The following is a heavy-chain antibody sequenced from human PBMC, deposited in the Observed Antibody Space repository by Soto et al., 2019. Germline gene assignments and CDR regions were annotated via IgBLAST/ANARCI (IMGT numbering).Heavy chain of an antibody. CDR1: GGSFSGYY. D-gene: IGHD1-26*01. CDR3: ARVSDGSYGFKRFDP. Sequence: SETLSLTCAVYGGSFSGYYWSWIRQPPGKGLEWIGEINHSGSTNYNPSLKSRVTISIDTSKNQFSLKLNSVTAADTAVYYCARVSDGSYGFKRFDPWGLGTLVTVS. J-gene: IGHJ5*02. V-gene: IGHV4-34*01. CDR2: INHSGST.